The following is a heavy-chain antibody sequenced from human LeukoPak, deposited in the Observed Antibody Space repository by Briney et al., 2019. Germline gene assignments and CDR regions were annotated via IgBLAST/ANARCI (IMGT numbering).Heavy chain of an antibody. CDR3: ARVGSSGSDYYGMDV. J-gene: IGHJ6*02. Sequence: GGSLRLSCAASGFTFSSYSMNWVRQAPGKGLEWVSSISSSSSYIYYADSVKGRFTISRDNAKNSLYLQMNSLRAEDTAVYYCARVGSSGSDYYGMDVWGQGTTVTVSS. V-gene: IGHV3-21*04. CDR2: ISSSSSYI. D-gene: IGHD6-6*01. CDR1: GFTFSSYS.